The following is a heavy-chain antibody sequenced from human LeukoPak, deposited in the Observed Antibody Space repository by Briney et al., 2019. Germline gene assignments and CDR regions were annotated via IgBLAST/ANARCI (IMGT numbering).Heavy chain of an antibody. D-gene: IGHD6-19*01. Sequence: PGGSLRLSCAVSGLTFSDYWMHWVRQAPGKGLVWVSRISNDGTSTSYADSVKGRFTISRDNAKNTLYLQMNSLRAEDTAVYYRARDLGIAVAQDYWGQGTLVTVSS. V-gene: IGHV3-74*01. CDR2: ISNDGTST. CDR1: GLTFSDYW. CDR3: ARDLGIAVAQDY. J-gene: IGHJ4*02.